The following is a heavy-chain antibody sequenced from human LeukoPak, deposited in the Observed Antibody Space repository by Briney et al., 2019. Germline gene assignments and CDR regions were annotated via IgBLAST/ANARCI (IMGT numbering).Heavy chain of an antibody. CDR1: GFTFDDYA. Sequence: GGSLRLSCAASGFTFDDYAMHWVRQVPGKGLEWVSGITWNSCRIAYADSVKGRFTISRDNAKNSLYLQMNSLRAEDTALYYCAKGVTTIRGWFDPWGQGTLVTVSS. D-gene: IGHD2-21*02. J-gene: IGHJ5*02. CDR3: AKGVTTIRGWFDP. V-gene: IGHV3-9*01. CDR2: ITWNSCRI.